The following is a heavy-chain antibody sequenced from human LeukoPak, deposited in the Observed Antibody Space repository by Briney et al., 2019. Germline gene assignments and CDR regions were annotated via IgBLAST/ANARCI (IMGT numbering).Heavy chain of an antibody. V-gene: IGHV3-7*01. CDR2: IKQDGSEK. J-gene: IGHJ3*02. CDR1: GFTFSSYW. D-gene: IGHD1-26*01. CDR3: ARDFLLRSGSYERDDAFDI. Sequence: GRSLRLSCAASGFTFSSYWMSWVRQAPGKGLEWVANIKQDGSEKYYVDSVKGRFTISRDNAKNSLYLQMNSLRAEDTAVYYCARDFLLRSGSYERDDAFDIWGQGTMVTVSS.